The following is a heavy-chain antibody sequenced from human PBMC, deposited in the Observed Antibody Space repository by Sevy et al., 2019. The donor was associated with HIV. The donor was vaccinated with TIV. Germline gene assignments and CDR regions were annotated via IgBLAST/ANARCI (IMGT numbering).Heavy chain of an antibody. J-gene: IGHJ6*02. CDR1: GGSISSGDYY. CDR2: SYYSGST. D-gene: IGHD2-8*02. V-gene: IGHV4-30-4*01. CDR3: AREGMAVYYGNNYGMDV. Sequence: SETLSLTCTVSGGSISSGDYYWSWIRQPPGKGLEWIGYSYYSGSTYYNPSLKSRVTIPVDTSKNQFSLKLSSVTAADTAVDYCAREGMAVYYGNNYGMDVWGQGTTVTVSS.